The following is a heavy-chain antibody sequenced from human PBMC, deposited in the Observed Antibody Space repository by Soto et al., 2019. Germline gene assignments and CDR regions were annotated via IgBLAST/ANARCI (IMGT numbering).Heavy chain of an antibody. J-gene: IGHJ6*02. CDR1: GFTFSSYA. V-gene: IGHV3-30-3*01. CDR2: ISYDGSNK. CDR3: ARDKGSGSTNDNYYYYGMDV. Sequence: QVQLVESGGGVVQPGRSLRLSCAASGFTFSSYAMHWVRQAPGKGLEWVAVISYDGSNKYYADSVKGRFTISRDNSKNTLYLQRNRLRAEDTAVYYCARDKGSGSTNDNYYYYGMDVWGQGTTVTVSS. D-gene: IGHD3-10*01.